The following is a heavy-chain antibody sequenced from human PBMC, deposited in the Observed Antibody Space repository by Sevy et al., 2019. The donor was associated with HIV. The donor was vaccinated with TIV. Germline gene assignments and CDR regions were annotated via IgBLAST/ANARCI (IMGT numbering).Heavy chain of an antibody. CDR2: ISWNSGSI. D-gene: IGHD2-15*01. J-gene: IGHJ3*02. CDR3: AKRGYCSGGSCYRAFDI. Sequence: GGSLRLSCAASGFTFDDYAMHWVRQAPGKGLEWVSGISWNSGSIGYADSVKGRFTISRDNAKNSLYLQMNSLRAEDTALYDCAKRGYCSGGSCYRAFDIWGQGTMVTVSS. CDR1: GFTFDDYA. V-gene: IGHV3-9*01.